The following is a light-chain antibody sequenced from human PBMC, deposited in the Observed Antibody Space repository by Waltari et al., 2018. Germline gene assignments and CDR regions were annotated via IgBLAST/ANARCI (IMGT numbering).Light chain of an antibody. Sequence: QYVLTQPPSVSASPGQKVPISCSGSSSNTGNTGVSLYVQVPGTPPKGLRYGTSCRPQRIPDRFSDSKSGASATLVITGLQTGDEAHYYCGTWDSSWAVWVFGGGTKVTVL. V-gene: IGLV1-51*01. J-gene: IGLJ3*02. CDR3: GTWDSSWAVWV. CDR1: SSNTGNTG. CDR2: GTS.